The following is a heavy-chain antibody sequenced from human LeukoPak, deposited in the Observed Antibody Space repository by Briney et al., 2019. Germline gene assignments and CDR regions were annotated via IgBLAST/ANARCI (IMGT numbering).Heavy chain of an antibody. D-gene: IGHD1-26*01. CDR3: AKDGGTHFDH. J-gene: IGHJ4*02. CDR1: GYSISSGDY. CDR2: IKQDGSEK. Sequence: ETLSLTCTVSGYSISSGDYWGWIRQPPGKGLEWVANIKQDGSEKYYVDSVKGRFTITRDNAQNSLTLHMNTLRADDTAVYYCAKDGGTHFDHWGQGTLVTVSS. V-gene: IGHV3-7*01.